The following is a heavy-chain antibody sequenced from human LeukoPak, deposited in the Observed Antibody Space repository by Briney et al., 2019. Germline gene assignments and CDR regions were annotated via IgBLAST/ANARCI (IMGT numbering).Heavy chain of an antibody. Sequence: PGGSLRLSCAASGFTFRSYAMSWVRQAPGKGLEWVSATSGSGNTTYYADSVKGRFTISRDNSKNTLYLQMNRLSAEDTAIYYCAKVQYVYYGSGSYDMDVWGQGTPVTVSS. D-gene: IGHD3-10*01. CDR2: TSGSGNTT. CDR1: GFTFRSYA. J-gene: IGHJ6*02. CDR3: AKVQYVYYGSGSYDMDV. V-gene: IGHV3-23*01.